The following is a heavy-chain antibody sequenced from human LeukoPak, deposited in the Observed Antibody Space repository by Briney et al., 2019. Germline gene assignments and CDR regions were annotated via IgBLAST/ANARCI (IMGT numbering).Heavy chain of an antibody. J-gene: IGHJ5*02. Sequence: ATVKLSCKASGYTFTSYGISWVRQAPGQGLEWMGWISAYNGNTNYAQKRQGRVTMTTDTSTSTAYMELRSVRSDDTAVYYCAREPPYYYDSKGFDRWGQATLVTVSS. CDR3: AREPPYYYDSKGFDR. CDR1: GYTFTSYG. CDR2: ISAYNGNT. D-gene: IGHD3-22*01. V-gene: IGHV1-18*01.